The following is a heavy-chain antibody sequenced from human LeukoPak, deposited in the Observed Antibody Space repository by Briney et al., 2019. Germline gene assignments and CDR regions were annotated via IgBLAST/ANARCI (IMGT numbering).Heavy chain of an antibody. CDR2: IYHSGST. D-gene: IGHD2-15*01. J-gene: IGHJ4*02. CDR3: AREGGCSGGSCSAFDL. Sequence: SETLSLTCAVSGGSISSSNWWSWVRQPPGKGLEWIGEIYHSGSTKYNPSLKSRVTMSMDKSKNEFSLRLTSVTAADTAVYFCAREGGCSGGSCSAFDLWGQGTLVIVSS. CDR1: GGSISSSNW. V-gene: IGHV4-4*02.